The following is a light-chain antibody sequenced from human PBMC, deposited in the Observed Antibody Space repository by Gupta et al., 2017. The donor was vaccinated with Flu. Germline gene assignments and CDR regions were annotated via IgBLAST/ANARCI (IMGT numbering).Light chain of an antibody. J-gene: IGKJ2*01. CDR3: QQVYSSPPH. CDR1: QSIGRS. Sequence: DIQMSQSPSSLSAFVGDRVTITCRASQSIGRSLNWYQQKPGKAPKLLLFAASTLRIGVPSRFSGSGSGTDFTLTVSRLQPEDFATYYCQQVYSSPPHFGQGTKVEIK. V-gene: IGKV1-39*01. CDR2: AAS.